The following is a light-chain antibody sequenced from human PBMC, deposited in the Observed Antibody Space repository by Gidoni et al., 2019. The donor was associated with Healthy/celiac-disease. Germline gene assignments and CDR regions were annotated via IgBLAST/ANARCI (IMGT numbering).Light chain of an antibody. Sequence: SGLTQSPGTLSLSPGERATLSCRASQSVSSSYLAWYQQKPGQAPRLLIYGASSRATGIPDRFSGSGSGTDFTLTISRLEPEDFAVYYCQQYGSSPLTFGGGTKVEIK. CDR3: QQYGSSPLT. V-gene: IGKV3-20*01. CDR1: QSVSSSY. CDR2: GAS. J-gene: IGKJ4*01.